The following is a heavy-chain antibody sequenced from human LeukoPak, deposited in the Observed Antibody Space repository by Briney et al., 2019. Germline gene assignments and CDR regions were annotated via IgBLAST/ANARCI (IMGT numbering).Heavy chain of an antibody. CDR1: GFTFSSYG. J-gene: IGHJ4*02. CDR2: IRYDGSNK. V-gene: IGHV3-30*02. D-gene: IGHD4-11*01. CDR3: AKDLATTAPGGYFDY. Sequence: PGGSLRLSCAASGFTFSSYGMHWVRQAPGKELEWVAFIRYDGSNKYYADSVKGRFTISRDNSKNTLYLQMNSLRAEDTAVYYCAKDLATTAPGGYFDYWGQGTLVTVSS.